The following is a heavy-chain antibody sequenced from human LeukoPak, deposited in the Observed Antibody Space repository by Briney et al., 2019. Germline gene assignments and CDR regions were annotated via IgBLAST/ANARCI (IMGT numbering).Heavy chain of an antibody. CDR2: VYYSGST. V-gene: IGHV4-39*01. CDR3: ARENNHLTWFDP. J-gene: IGHJ5*02. Sequence: TLSLTCSVSGDSISSRSDFWGWIRQPPGKGLEWIGSVYYSGSTYYSPSLKSRVTVSVDTSKNQFSLKLSSVTAADTAVYYCARENNHLTWFDPWGQGTLVTVSS. D-gene: IGHD1-14*01. CDR1: GDSISSRSDF.